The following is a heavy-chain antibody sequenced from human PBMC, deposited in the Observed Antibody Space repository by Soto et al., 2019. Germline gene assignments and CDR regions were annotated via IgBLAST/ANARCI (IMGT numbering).Heavy chain of an antibody. CDR1: GYTFTSYA. CDR3: ARESYCSGGSCYRQPPWFDP. CDR2: INAGNGNT. J-gene: IGHJ5*02. V-gene: IGHV1-3*01. Sequence: AAVKVSCKASGYTFTSYAMHWVRQPPGQRLEWIGWINAGNGNTKYSQKFQGRVTITRDTSASTAYMELSSLRSEDTAVYYCARESYCSGGSCYRQPPWFDPWGQGTLVTVSS. D-gene: IGHD2-15*01.